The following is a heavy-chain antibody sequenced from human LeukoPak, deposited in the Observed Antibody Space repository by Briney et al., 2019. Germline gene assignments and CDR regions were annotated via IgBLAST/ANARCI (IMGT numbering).Heavy chain of an antibody. CDR1: GFTFDDYA. D-gene: IGHD6-13*01. CDR2: ISWNSGSI. V-gene: IGHV3-9*03. Sequence: PGRSLRLSCAASGFTFDDYAMHWVRQAPGKGLEWVSGISWNSGSIGYADSVKGRFTISRDNAKNSLYLQMNSLRAEDMALHYCAKEAIIASAFDIWGQGTMVTVSS. J-gene: IGHJ3*02. CDR3: AKEAIIASAFDI.